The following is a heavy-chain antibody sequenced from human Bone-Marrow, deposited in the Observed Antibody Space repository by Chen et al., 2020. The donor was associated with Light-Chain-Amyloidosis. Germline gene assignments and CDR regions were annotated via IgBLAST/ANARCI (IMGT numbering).Heavy chain of an antibody. J-gene: IGHJ5*02. Sequence: QVQLQESGPGLVKPSQTLSLTCTVSGGSISSGGYYWSWIRQHPGKGLEWIGYIYYSGSTYYTPSLRVRFTISVDSSKNQSPLKLGSFTAADTAVYYGAREGGTVRWFDPGGQGTLVTVSS. CDR3: AREGGTVRWFDP. V-gene: IGHV4-31*03. CDR1: GGSISSGGYY. D-gene: IGHD3-10*01. CDR2: IYYSGST.